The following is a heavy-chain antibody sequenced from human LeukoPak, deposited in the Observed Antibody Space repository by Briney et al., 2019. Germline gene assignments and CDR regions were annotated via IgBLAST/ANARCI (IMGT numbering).Heavy chain of an antibody. V-gene: IGHV3-23*01. J-gene: IGHJ4*02. D-gene: IGHD3-22*01. Sequence: GGSLRLSCAASGFTFSSYTMAWVRQAPGKGLEWVSAISGSGGSTYYADSVKGRFTISRDNSKNTLYLQMNSLRAEDTAVYYCAKDQGRITMIVYWGQGTLVTVSS. CDR2: ISGSGGST. CDR1: GFTFSSYT. CDR3: AKDQGRITMIVY.